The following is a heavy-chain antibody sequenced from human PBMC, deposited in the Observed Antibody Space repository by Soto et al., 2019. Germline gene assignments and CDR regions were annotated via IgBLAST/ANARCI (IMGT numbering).Heavy chain of an antibody. CDR1: GFTFSDFG. D-gene: IGHD2-8*01. Sequence: QVQLVESGGGVVQPGRSLRLSCAVSGFTFSDFGMHWVRQAPGKGLEWVALIWYHGGNEEYADSVKGRFSISRYNSKNTLYLQMDSVRAEDTAVYYCARRGCVKGVGYNSYDMWGQGTMVTVSS. CDR3: ARRGCVKGVGYNSYDM. CDR2: IWYHGGNE. V-gene: IGHV3-33*03. J-gene: IGHJ3*02.